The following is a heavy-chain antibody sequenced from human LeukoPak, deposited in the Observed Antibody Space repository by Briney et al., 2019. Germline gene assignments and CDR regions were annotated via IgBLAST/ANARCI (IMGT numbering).Heavy chain of an antibody. J-gene: IGHJ4*02. Sequence: PGRSLRLSCAASGFTFSSYAMHWVRQAPGKGLEWVGFIRGKALGWTTEYAASVKGRFSMSRGDSKNIAYLQMDNLKTEDTAVYYCSTDFWRLGFDYWGQGTLVTVSS. CDR1: GFTFSSYA. CDR3: STDFWRLGFDY. CDR2: IRGKALGWTT. D-gene: IGHD3-3*01. V-gene: IGHV3-49*04.